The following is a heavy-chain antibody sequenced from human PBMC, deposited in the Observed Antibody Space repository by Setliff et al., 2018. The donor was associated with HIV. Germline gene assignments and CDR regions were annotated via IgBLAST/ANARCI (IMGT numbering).Heavy chain of an antibody. D-gene: IGHD3-22*01. V-gene: IGHV4-39*01. Sequence: SETLSLTCTVSGDSASNSRYYWAWIRQPPGKGLEYIGSIHYDEKTYYNPSLKSRVTISVDTSKNQFSLKLSSVTAADTAVYYCASRIYYYDSNNFLREEGFDPWGQGTLVTVSS. CDR1: GDSASNSRYY. CDR3: ASRIYYYDSNNFLREEGFDP. J-gene: IGHJ5*02. CDR2: IHYDEKT.